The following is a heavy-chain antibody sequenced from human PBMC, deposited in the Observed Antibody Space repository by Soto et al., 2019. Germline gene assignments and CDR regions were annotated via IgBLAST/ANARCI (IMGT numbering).Heavy chain of an antibody. CDR2: IIPLFGTA. J-gene: IGHJ4*02. V-gene: IGHV1-69*13. D-gene: IGHD2-2*01. CDR3: AKSAPMDARDKYYYDC. Sequence: SVKVSCKASGCTFSTLGISWVRQAPGQGLEWMGGIIPLFGTARYSQKFGNRITITADESTNTVYMDLRSLTYEDTAIYSCAKSAPMDARDKYYYDCCGQGALFTVSS. CDR1: GCTFSTLG.